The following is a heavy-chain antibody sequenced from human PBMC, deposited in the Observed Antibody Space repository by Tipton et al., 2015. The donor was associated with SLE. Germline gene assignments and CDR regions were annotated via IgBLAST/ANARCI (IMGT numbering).Heavy chain of an antibody. J-gene: IGHJ4*02. Sequence: TLSLTCTVSGGSISSSSYYSGWIRQPPGKGLEWIGSMYYSGSTYYNPSLKSRVIISVDTSKNQFSLKLSSVTAADTAVYYCARLGRGLLLDYWGQGTLVTVSS. V-gene: IGHV4-39*01. CDR3: ARLGRGLLLDY. D-gene: IGHD2-2*01. CDR2: MYYSGST. CDR1: GGSISSSSYY.